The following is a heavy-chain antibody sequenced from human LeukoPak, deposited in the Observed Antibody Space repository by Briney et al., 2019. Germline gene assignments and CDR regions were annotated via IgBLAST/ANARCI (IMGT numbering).Heavy chain of an antibody. D-gene: IGHD3-10*01. Sequence: GGSLRLSCAASGFTFSSYSMNWVRQAPGKGLEWVSIISSSSSYIYYADSVKGRFTISRDNAKNSLYLQMNSLRAEDTAVYYCARGRLIYYGSRSYHNPPDYWGQGTLVTVSS. CDR3: ARGRLIYYGSRSYHNPPDY. V-gene: IGHV3-21*01. CDR1: GFTFSSYS. J-gene: IGHJ4*02. CDR2: ISSSSSYI.